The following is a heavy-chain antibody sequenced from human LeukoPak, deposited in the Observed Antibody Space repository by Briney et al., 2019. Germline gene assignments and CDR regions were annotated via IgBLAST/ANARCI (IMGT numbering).Heavy chain of an antibody. V-gene: IGHV1-2*06. CDR1: GYTFTGYY. Sequence: ASVKVSCKASGYTFTGYYMHWVRQAPGQGLEWMGRINPNSGGTNYAQKFQGRVTVTRDTSTSTVHMELSGLRSEDTAVYYCARDQEGFDYWGQGTLVTVSS. CDR2: INPNSGGT. J-gene: IGHJ4*02. CDR3: ARDQEGFDY.